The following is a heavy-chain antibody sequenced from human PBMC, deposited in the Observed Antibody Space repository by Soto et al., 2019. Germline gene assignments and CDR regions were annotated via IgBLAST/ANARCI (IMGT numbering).Heavy chain of an antibody. CDR2: ISGSGGST. Sequence: EVQLLESGGGLVQPGGSLSLSCAASGFTFSSYAMSWVRQAPGKGLEWVSAISGSGGSTYYADSVKGRFTISRDNSKNTLYRQLDSLRAEDTAVYYCAKAYVSGSYNWFDPWGQGTLVTVSA. CDR1: GFTFSSYA. V-gene: IGHV3-23*01. D-gene: IGHD1-26*01. J-gene: IGHJ5*02. CDR3: AKAYVSGSYNWFDP.